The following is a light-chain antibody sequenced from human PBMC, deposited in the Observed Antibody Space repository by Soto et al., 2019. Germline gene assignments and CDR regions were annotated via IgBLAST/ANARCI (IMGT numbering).Light chain of an antibody. J-gene: IGKJ5*01. CDR3: QHFGSSPPVI. CDR1: QTTSPKY. CDR2: GAS. Sequence: EIELTQSPGTLSLSPGESATLSCRVSQTTSPKYVAWYQQRRGLAPRLLVYGASKRAAGIPARFRGSGSGSEFSLTISGLEPEDFAVYFCQHFGSSPPVIFGQGTRLDVK. V-gene: IGKV3-20*01.